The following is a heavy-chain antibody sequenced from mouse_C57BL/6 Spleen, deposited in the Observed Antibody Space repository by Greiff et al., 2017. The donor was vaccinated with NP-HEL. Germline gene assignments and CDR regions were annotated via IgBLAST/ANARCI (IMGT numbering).Heavy chain of an antibody. CDR3: ARNYGVDY. J-gene: IGHJ2*01. CDR2: IYPGDGDT. V-gene: IGHV1-82*01. D-gene: IGHD1-2*01. CDR1: GYAFSSSW. Sequence: QVQLKESGPELVKPGASVKISCKASGYAFSSSWMNWVKQRPGTGLEWIGRIYPGDGDTNYNGKFKGKATLTADKSSSTAYMQLSSLTSEDSAVYFCARNYGVDYWGQGTTLTVSS.